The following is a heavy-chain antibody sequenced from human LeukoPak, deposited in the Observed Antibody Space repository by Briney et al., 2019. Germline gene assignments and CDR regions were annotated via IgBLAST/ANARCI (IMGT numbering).Heavy chain of an antibody. Sequence: SETVSLTCTVSGGSISSDGYYWSWIRRPPGKGLEWIGYIYHSGSTNYSPSLKSRVTMSVDTSKNQFSLKLSSVTAADTAVYYCARAPGPNYYYYMDVWGKGTTVTVSS. V-gene: IGHV4-61*08. CDR3: ARAPGPNYYYYMDV. CDR2: IYHSGST. CDR1: GGSISSDGYY. J-gene: IGHJ6*03.